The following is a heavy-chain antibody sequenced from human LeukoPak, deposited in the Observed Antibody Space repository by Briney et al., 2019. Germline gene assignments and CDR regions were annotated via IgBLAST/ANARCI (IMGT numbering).Heavy chain of an antibody. J-gene: IGHJ4*02. CDR3: ARQTASRYSYGFYYFDY. V-gene: IGHV4-39*01. CDR1: GGSISSSSYY. CDR2: IYYSGST. Sequence: SETLSLTCTVSGGSISSSSYYWGWIRQPPGKGLEWIGSIYYSGSTYYNPSLKSRVTISVDTSKNQFSLKLSSVTAADTAVYYCARQTASRYSYGFYYFDYWGQGTLVTVSS. D-gene: IGHD5-18*01.